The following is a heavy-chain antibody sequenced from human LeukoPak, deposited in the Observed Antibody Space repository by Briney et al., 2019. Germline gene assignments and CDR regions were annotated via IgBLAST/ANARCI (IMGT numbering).Heavy chain of an antibody. V-gene: IGHV4-4*07. D-gene: IGHD6-19*01. CDR1: GGSISSYY. J-gene: IGHJ6*03. CDR2: IYTSGST. CDR3: ARAIAVVRYYYMDV. Sequence: SETLSLTCTVSGGSISSYYWSWLRQPAGKGLEWIGRIYTSGSTNYNPSLKSRVTMSVDTSKNQFSLKLSSVTAADTAVYYCARAIAVVRYYYMDVWGKGTTVTVSS.